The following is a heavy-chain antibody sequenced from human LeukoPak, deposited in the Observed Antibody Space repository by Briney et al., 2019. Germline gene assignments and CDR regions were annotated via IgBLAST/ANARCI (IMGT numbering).Heavy chain of an antibody. CDR1: GFTFSSYW. CDR3: VRGPYGSGISNWFDP. V-gene: IGHV4-39*07. CDR2: IYYSGST. Sequence: GSLRLSCAASGFTFSSYWMSWVRQPPGKGLERIGSIYYSGSTYYNPSLKSRVTISVDTSKNQFSLKLSSVTAADTAVYYCVRGPYGSGISNWFDPWGQGTLVIVSS. J-gene: IGHJ5*02. D-gene: IGHD3-10*01.